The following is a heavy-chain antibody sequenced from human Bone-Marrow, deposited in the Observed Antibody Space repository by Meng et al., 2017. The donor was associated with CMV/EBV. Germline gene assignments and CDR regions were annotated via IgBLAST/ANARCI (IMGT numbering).Heavy chain of an antibody. Sequence: SQTLSLTCAVYRGSFSGYYWSWIRQPPGKGLEWLGEINHSGGTNCNPSLKSRVTISVDTSKNQFSLKLSSVTAADTAVYYCARHNPPGYMIPYTFDPWGQGTLVTVSS. D-gene: IGHD3-22*01. V-gene: IGHV4-34*01. CDR1: RGSFSGYY. CDR3: ARHNPPGYMIPYTFDP. J-gene: IGHJ5*02. CDR2: INHSGGT.